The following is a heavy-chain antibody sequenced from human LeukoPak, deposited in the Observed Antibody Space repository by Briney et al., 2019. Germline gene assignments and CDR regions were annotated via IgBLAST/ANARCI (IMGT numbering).Heavy chain of an antibody. V-gene: IGHV1-18*01. CDR1: GYTFTSYG. CDR3: ARDYSSSWPTPWWFDP. CDR2: ISAYNGNT. D-gene: IGHD6-13*01. J-gene: IGHJ5*02. Sequence: ASVKVSCKASGYTFTSYGISWVRQAPGQGLERMGWISAYNGNTNYAQKLQGRVTMTTDTSTSTAYMELRSLRSDDTAVYYCARDYSSSWPTPWWFDPWGQGTLVTVSS.